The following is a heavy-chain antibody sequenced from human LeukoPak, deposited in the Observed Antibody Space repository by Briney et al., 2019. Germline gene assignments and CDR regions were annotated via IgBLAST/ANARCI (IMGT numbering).Heavy chain of an antibody. J-gene: IGHJ3*02. CDR2: INPNSGGT. CDR3: ARAGESPSSLRYFDTYNPHDAFDI. Sequence: ASVKVSCKASGFTFTAYYMHWVRQAPGQGLEWMGWINPNSGGTNYAQKFQGRVTMTRDTSISTAYMELSRLRSGDTAVYYCARAGESPSSLRYFDTYNPHDAFDIWGQGTMVTVSS. V-gene: IGHV1-2*02. CDR1: GFTFTAYY. D-gene: IGHD3-9*01.